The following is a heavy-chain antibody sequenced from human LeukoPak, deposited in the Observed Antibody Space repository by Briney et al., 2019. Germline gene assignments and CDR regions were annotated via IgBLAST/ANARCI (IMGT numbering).Heavy chain of an antibody. CDR3: ARDPMTTDSRFDY. CDR2: ISWNSGSI. V-gene: IGHV3-9*01. CDR1: GFTFDDYA. J-gene: IGHJ4*02. D-gene: IGHD4-17*01. Sequence: GRSLRLSCAASGFTFDDYAMPWVRQAPGKGLEWVSGISWNSGSIGYADSVKGRFTISRDNAKNSLYLQMNSLRAEDTAVYYCARDPMTTDSRFDYWGQGTLVTVSS.